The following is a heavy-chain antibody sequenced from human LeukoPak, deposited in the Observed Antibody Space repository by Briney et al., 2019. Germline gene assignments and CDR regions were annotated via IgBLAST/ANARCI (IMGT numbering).Heavy chain of an antibody. J-gene: IGHJ4*02. V-gene: IGHV3-43*02. D-gene: IGHD3-9*01. CDR3: ARAARYFDWLPYFDS. CDR1: GFXFDDYA. Sequence: PGGSLRLSCAASGFXFDDYAMHWVRQTPGKGLEWVSLISGDGGSTDYADSVKGRFTVSRDNIKNSLYLQMNSLRTGDTALYFCARAARYFDWLPYFDSWGQGTLVTVSS. CDR2: ISGDGGST.